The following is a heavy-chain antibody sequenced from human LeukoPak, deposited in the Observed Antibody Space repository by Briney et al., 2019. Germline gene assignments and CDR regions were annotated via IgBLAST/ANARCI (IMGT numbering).Heavy chain of an antibody. J-gene: IGHJ5*02. V-gene: IGHV4-31*03. CDR1: GGSISSGGYY. Sequence: SETLSLTCTVSGGSISSGGYYWSWIRQHPGKGLEWIGYIYYSGSTYYNPSLKSRVTISVDTSKNQFSLKLSSVTAADTAVYYCAGIVVAATRWFDPWGQGTLVTVSS. CDR2: IYYSGST. D-gene: IGHD2-15*01. CDR3: AGIVVAATRWFDP.